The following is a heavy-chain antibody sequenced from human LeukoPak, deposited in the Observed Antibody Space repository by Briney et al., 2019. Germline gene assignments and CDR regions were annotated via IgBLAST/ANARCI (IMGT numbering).Heavy chain of an antibody. CDR2: IIPIFGTA. CDR3: ARGPIVGATHDAFDI. D-gene: IGHD1-26*01. V-gene: IGHV1-69*05. J-gene: IGHJ3*02. Sequence: GASVKVSCQASGGTFSSYAISWVRRAPGQGLEWMGRIIPIFGTANYAQKFQGRVRITTDESTSTAYWELSSLRSEDAAVYYCARGPIVGATHDAFDIWGQGTMVTVSS. CDR1: GGTFSSYA.